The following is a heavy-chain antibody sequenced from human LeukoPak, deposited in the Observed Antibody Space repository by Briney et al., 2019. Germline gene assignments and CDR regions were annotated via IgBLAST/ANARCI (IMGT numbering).Heavy chain of an antibody. Sequence: ASVKVSCKASGGTFSSYAISWVRQAPGQGLEWMGGIIPIFGTANYAQKFQGRVTITADKSTSTAYMELSSLRSEDTAVYYCARDRNGVAVAGPDAFDIWGQGTMVTVSS. J-gene: IGHJ3*02. CDR1: GGTFSSYA. CDR3: ARDRNGVAVAGPDAFDI. D-gene: IGHD6-19*01. V-gene: IGHV1-69*06. CDR2: IIPIFGTA.